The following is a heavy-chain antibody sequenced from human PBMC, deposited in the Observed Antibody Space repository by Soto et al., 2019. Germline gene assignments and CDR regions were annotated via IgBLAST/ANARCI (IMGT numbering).Heavy chain of an antibody. J-gene: IGHJ3*02. V-gene: IGHV1-46*03. CDR2: INPSGGST. D-gene: IGHD4-17*01. CDR3: ARVGGHYGVLWRDAFDI. Sequence: QVQLVQSGAEVKKPGASVKVSCKASGYTFTSYYMHWVRQAPGQGLEWMGIINPSGGSTSYAQKFQGRVTMTRDTSTSTVYMELSSLRSEDTAVYYCARVGGHYGVLWRDAFDIWGQGTMVTVSS. CDR1: GYTFTSYY.